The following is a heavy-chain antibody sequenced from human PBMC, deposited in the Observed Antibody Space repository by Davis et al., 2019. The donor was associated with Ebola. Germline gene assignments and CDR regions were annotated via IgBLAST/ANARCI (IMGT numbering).Heavy chain of an antibody. V-gene: IGHV4-59*11. J-gene: IGHJ4*02. CDR3: SERGSSV. CDR2: IYYTGST. D-gene: IGHD3-10*01. CDR1: DGSISGHY. Sequence: PSETLSLTCSVSDGSISGHYWNWFRQPPGKGLEWIGSIYYTGSTNYNSSLYSRVTISVDTSKNQFSLKLNSVTAADTAMYYCSERGSSVWGQGTLVTVSS.